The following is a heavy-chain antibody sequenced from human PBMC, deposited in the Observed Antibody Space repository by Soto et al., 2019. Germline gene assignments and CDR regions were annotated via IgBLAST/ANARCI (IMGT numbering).Heavy chain of an antibody. CDR1: GYTLTDSY. CDR3: ARGKFYDSTGYYLDY. J-gene: IGHJ4*02. D-gene: IGHD3-22*01. Sequence: ASVKFSCKASGYTLTDSYMHWVRQAPGQGLEWMGWLNPNSGGTNYAQEFQGWVTMTRDTSISTAYMELSKLKSDDTAFYYCARGKFYDSTGYYLDYWGQGTLVTVSS. V-gene: IGHV1-2*04. CDR2: LNPNSGGT.